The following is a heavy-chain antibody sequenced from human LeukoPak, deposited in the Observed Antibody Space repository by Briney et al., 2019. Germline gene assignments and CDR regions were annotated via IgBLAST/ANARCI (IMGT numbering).Heavy chain of an antibody. J-gene: IGHJ4*02. D-gene: IGHD3-22*01. Sequence: SETLSLTCAVYGGSFSGYYWSWIRQPPGKGLEWIGEINHSGSTNYNPSLKSRVTISVDTSKNQFSLKLSSVTAADTAAYYCARERGERYYDSSGYYPYYFDYWGQGTLVTVSS. CDR3: ARERGERYYDSSGYYPYYFDY. V-gene: IGHV4-34*01. CDR1: GGSFSGYY. CDR2: INHSGST.